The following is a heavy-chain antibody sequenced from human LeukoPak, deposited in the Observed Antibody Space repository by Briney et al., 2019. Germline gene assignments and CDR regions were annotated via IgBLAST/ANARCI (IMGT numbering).Heavy chain of an antibody. Sequence: ASVKVSCKASDYTFTTYGISWVRQAPGQGLEWMGWISAYKGNTNYAQKFQGRGTMTTDTSTSTAYMELRSLRSDDTAVYYCARDCSSTSCYVDYWGQGTLVTVSS. CDR1: DYTFTTYG. CDR3: ARDCSSTSCYVDY. D-gene: IGHD2-2*01. V-gene: IGHV1-18*01. CDR2: ISAYKGNT. J-gene: IGHJ4*02.